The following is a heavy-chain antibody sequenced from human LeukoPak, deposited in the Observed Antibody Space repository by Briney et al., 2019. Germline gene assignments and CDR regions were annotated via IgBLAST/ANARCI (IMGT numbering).Heavy chain of an antibody. CDR2: INSDGSST. D-gene: IGHD6-6*01. CDR1: GFTFSSYW. V-gene: IGHV3-74*01. CDR3: AKVFNAWAARLRYYYMDV. J-gene: IGHJ6*03. Sequence: GGSLRLSCAASGFTFSSYWMHWVRQAPGKGLVWVSRINSDGSSTSYADSVKGRFTISRDNSKNTLYLQMNSLRAEDTAVYYCAKVFNAWAARLRYYYMDVWGKGTTVTVSS.